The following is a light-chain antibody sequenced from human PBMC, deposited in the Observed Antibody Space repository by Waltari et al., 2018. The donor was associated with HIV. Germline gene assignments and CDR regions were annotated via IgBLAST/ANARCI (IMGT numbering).Light chain of an antibody. J-gene: IGLJ3*02. CDR1: VLGAKY. Sequence: SYEVTRPPSVAVSPGQTATITCSGYVLGAKYTCGYQQKPGQSPLLVIYQDNKRPSGIPERFSGSSSGHTATLTISGTLPMDEADYYCQAWGSTTSGVFGRGTRLTVL. CDR3: QAWGSTTSGV. V-gene: IGLV3-1*01. CDR2: QDN.